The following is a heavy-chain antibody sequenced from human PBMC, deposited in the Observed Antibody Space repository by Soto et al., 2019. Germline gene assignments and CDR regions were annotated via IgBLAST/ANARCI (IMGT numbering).Heavy chain of an antibody. D-gene: IGHD3-10*01. CDR1: GASISRTGFH. Sequence: QLQLQESGPGLVKPSETLSLTCAVSGASISRTGFHWGWIRQPPGQGLEWIGSIYEGETTFYNSSLKSRVTISADASKNHFSLKLSSVTAADTAVYYCARRGSGHTFDYWGQGTLVTVSS. CDR3: ARRGSGHTFDY. J-gene: IGHJ4*02. V-gene: IGHV4-39*01. CDR2: IYEGETT.